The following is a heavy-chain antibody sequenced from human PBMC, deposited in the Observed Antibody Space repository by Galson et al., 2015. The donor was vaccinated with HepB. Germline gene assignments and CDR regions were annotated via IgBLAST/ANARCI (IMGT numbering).Heavy chain of an antibody. Sequence: SLRLSCAAYGFTFSTYSMTWVRQAPGMGLEWVSSINSVSSHIYYADSVRGRFTISRDNAKYSLSLQMNSLRVEDTAVYYCVRARREVLRFFDSDHWGQGTLVTVSS. CDR3: VRARREVLRFFDSDH. J-gene: IGHJ4*02. CDR1: GFTFSTYS. D-gene: IGHD3-3*01. CDR2: INSVSSHI. V-gene: IGHV3-21*01.